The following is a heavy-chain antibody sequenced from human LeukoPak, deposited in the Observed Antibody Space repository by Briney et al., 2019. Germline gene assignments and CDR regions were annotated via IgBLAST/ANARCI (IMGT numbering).Heavy chain of an antibody. V-gene: IGHV1-69*05. CDR3: ASTRLDSMVVTQGNWFDP. Sequence: SVKVSCKASGGTFSSYAISWGRQAPGQGLEWMGRIIPIFGTANYAQKFQGRVTITTDESTSTAYMELSSLRSEDTAVYYCASTRLDSMVVTQGNWFDPWGQGTLVTVSS. J-gene: IGHJ5*02. D-gene: IGHD4-23*01. CDR1: GGTFSSYA. CDR2: IIPIFGTA.